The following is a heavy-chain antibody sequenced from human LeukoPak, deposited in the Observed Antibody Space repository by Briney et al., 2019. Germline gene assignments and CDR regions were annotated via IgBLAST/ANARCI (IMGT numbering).Heavy chain of an antibody. V-gene: IGHV1-2*02. D-gene: IGHD6-13*01. J-gene: IGHJ4*02. Sequence: ASVKVSCKASGNTFTGYYMHWVRQAPGQGLEWMGWINPNSGGTNYAQKFQGRVTMTRDTSISTAYMELSRLRSDDTAVYYCARDSVAAAYHFFDYWGQGTLVTVSS. CDR2: INPNSGGT. CDR1: GNTFTGYY. CDR3: ARDSVAAAYHFFDY.